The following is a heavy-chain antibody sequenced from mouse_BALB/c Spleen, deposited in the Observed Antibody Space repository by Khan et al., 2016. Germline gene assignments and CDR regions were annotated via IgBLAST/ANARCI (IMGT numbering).Heavy chain of an antibody. CDR3: ARSLLRVRTDY. J-gene: IGHJ2*01. Sequence: QVQLQQSGAELVRPGTSVKTSCKASGYTFTNYWLGWVKQRPGHGLEWIGDIYPGGDYINYNEKFKGKATLTADTSSSTAYMQLSSLTAEDSAVYFCARSLLRVRTDYWGQGTTLTVSS. CDR1: GYTFTNYW. V-gene: IGHV1-63*02. CDR2: IYPGGDYI. D-gene: IGHD1-2*01.